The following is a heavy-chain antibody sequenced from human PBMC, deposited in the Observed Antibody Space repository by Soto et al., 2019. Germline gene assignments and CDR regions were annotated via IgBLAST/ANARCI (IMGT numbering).Heavy chain of an antibody. J-gene: IGHJ4*02. Sequence: VASVKVSCRASGYTFTGYYRHWVRQAPGQGLEWMGWINPNSGGTNYAQKFQGRVTMTRDTSISTAYMELSRLRSDYTAVYYCARGSGYSYGSYFDYCGQGTLVTFSS. CDR1: GYTFTGYY. CDR3: ARGSGYSYGSYFDY. V-gene: IGHV1-2*02. D-gene: IGHD5-18*01. CDR2: INPNSGGT.